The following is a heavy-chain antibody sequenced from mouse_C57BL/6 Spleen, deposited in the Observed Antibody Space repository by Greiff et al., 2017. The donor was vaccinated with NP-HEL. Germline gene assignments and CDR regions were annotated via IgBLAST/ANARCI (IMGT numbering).Heavy chain of an antibody. Sequence: EVKLVESGGGLVKPGGSLKLSCAASGFTFSSYAMSWVRQTPEKRLEWVATISDGGSYTYYPDNVKGRFTISRDNAKNNLYLQMSHLKSEDTAMYYCARDRGLLCYAMDYWGQGTSVTVSS. D-gene: IGHD2-13*01. J-gene: IGHJ4*01. CDR3: ARDRGLLCYAMDY. CDR1: GFTFSSYA. CDR2: ISDGGSYT. V-gene: IGHV5-4*01.